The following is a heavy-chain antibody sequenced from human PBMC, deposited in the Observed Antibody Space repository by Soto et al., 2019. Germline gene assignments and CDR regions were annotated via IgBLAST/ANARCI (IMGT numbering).Heavy chain of an antibody. CDR3: AMWHSGYDFRWFLP. J-gene: IGHJ5*02. V-gene: IGHV4-59*01. D-gene: IGHD5-12*01. Sequence: SETLSLTCTVSGGSISSYYWSWIRQPPGKGLEWIGYIYYSGSTNYNPSLKSRVTISVDTSKNQFSLKLSSVTAADTAVYYCAMWHSGYDFRWFLPWCQGTLLTLS. CDR2: IYYSGST. CDR1: GGSISSYY.